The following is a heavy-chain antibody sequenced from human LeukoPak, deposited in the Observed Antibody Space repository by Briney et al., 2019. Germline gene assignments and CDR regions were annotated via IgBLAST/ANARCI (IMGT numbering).Heavy chain of an antibody. Sequence: GASVKVSCKASGYTFTSYAMHWVRQAPGQRLEWMGWINAGNGNTKYSQKFQGRVTITRDTSTSTVYMELSSLRSEDTAVYYCARDKGDSSGWYDYWGQGTLVTVSS. J-gene: IGHJ4*02. V-gene: IGHV1-3*01. D-gene: IGHD6-19*01. CDR2: INAGNGNT. CDR3: ARDKGDSSGWYDY. CDR1: GYTFTSYA.